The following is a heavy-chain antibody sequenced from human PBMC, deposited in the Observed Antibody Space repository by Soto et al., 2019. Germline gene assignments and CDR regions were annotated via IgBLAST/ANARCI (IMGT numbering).Heavy chain of an antibody. CDR1: GGTFSSYT. CDR3: ASSLGSGYYKLYYFDY. CDR2: IIPILGIA. Sequence: QVQLVQSGAEVKKPGSSVKVSCKASGGTFSSYTISWVRQAPGQGLEWMGRIIPILGIANYAQKFQGRVTITADKSTSTAYMELSSLRSEDTAVYYCASSLGSGYYKLYYFDYWGQGTLVNVSS. J-gene: IGHJ4*02. D-gene: IGHD3-3*01. V-gene: IGHV1-69*02.